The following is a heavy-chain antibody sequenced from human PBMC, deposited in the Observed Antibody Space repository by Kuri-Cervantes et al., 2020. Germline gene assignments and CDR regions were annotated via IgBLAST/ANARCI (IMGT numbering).Heavy chain of an antibody. J-gene: IGHJ5*02. CDR3: AKDARIYNFWSGYSEPNWFDP. CDR2: ISSDGNND. V-gene: IGHV3-30-3*01. CDR1: GFMFNSYA. Sequence: GESLKISCAASGFMFNSYALHWVRQAPGKGLEWVAAISSDGNNDFYADSVKGRFTISRDNAKNSLYLQMNSLRAEDTALYYCAKDARIYNFWSGYSEPNWFDPWGQGTLVTVSS. D-gene: IGHD3-3*01.